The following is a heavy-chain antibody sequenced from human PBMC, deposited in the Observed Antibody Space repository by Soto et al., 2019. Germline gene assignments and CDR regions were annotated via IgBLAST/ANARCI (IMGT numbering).Heavy chain of an antibody. CDR1: GNIFTYLD. J-gene: IGHJ4*02. V-gene: IGHV1-8*01. CDR2: MHADTGLT. Sequence: QAQLVQSGAEVKQPGASVKVSCQTSGNIFTYLDLTWVRQAPGQGLDWTGWMHADTGLTGYAQKCQGRVTMTRNTARSRAYRELSSLRAEDTAIYYFARYIFGQGFVSWGQGTRVTVS. D-gene: IGHD3-3*02. CDR3: ARYIFGQGFVS.